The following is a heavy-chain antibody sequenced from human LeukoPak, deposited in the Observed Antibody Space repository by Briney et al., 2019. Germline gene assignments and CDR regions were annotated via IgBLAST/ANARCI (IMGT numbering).Heavy chain of an antibody. J-gene: IGHJ4*02. Sequence: GGPLRLSCGASGFDFSGAYMKGVRQAPGEGLEWVGHIKNKHEHKPTDYAARVRERFIIARDDSSSTLFLQMNSLKPEDTAVYYCVTDANRILGARGTGYWGQGILVTVSS. V-gene: IGHV3-15*07. D-gene: IGHD1-26*01. CDR2: IKNKHEHKPT. CDR1: GFDFSGAY. CDR3: VTDANRILGARGTGY.